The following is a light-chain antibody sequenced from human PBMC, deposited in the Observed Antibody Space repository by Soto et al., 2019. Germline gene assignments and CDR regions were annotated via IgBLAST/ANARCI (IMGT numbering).Light chain of an antibody. CDR2: DNN. V-gene: IGLV1-51*01. CDR3: GTWDSSLSAVV. J-gene: IGLJ3*02. CDR1: SSNIGTYT. Sequence: QSVLTQPPSASGTPGQRVTISCSGSSSNIGTYTVNWYQQFPGTAPKLLIYDNNKRPSGIPDRFSGSRSGTSATLDITGLQTGDEADYYCGTWDSSLSAVVFGGGTKLTVL.